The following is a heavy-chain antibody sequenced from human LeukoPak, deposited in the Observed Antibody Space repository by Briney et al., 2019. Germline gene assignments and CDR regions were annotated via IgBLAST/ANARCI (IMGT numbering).Heavy chain of an antibody. CDR3: ARDRGNSDPGDWFDS. CDR2: ISGSGSTV. CDR1: GFTFSSYS. J-gene: IGHJ5*01. Sequence: PGGSLRLSCAASGFTFSSYSMNWVRQAPGKGLEWVSYISGSGSTVYYAAFVRGRFTISRDNAKNSLFLQMNSLRAEDTAVYYCARDRGNSDPGDWFDSWGQGTLVTVSS. D-gene: IGHD4-23*01. V-gene: IGHV3-48*04.